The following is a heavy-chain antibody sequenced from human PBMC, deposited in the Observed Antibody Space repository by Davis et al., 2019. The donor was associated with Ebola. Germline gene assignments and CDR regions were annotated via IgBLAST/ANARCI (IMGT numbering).Heavy chain of an antibody. V-gene: IGHV4-31*03. D-gene: IGHD1-26*01. CDR2: IYYSENT. J-gene: IGHJ4*02. Sequence: SETLSLTCTVSGGSISSSDYYWSWIRQHPGKGLEWIGYIYYSENTYYNPSLKSRVTISLDTSKNQSSLKLSSVTAADTAVYYCARGRGGSYLDYWGQGTLVTVSS. CDR1: GGSISSSDYY. CDR3: ARGRGGSYLDY.